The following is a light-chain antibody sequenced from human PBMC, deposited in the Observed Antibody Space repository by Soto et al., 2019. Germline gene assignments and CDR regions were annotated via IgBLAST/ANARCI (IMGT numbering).Light chain of an antibody. J-gene: IGLJ1*01. Sequence: QSALTQPASVSGTPGQSITISCTGTSRDVGAYNYVSWYQQHPGQAPKLMIYDVSNRPSGISNRFSGSKSGNTASLTISGLQAEDEADYYCSSYRSSSALSVFGSGTKLTVL. CDR2: DVS. V-gene: IGLV2-14*03. CDR1: SRDVGAYNY. CDR3: SSYRSSSALSV.